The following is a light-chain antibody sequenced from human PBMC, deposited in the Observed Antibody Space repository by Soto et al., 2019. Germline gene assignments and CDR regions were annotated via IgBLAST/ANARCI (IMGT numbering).Light chain of an antibody. V-gene: IGKV4-1*01. J-gene: IGKJ1*01. CDR3: QQYYSTPLT. CDR2: WAS. CDR1: QSVLYSSNNKNY. Sequence: DIVMTQSLDSLAVSLGERATINCKSSQSVLYSSNNKNYLAWYQQKPGQPPKLLIYWASTRESGVPDRFSGSGSGTDFTLTISSLQAEDVAVYYCQQYYSTPLTFGQGTKVDIK.